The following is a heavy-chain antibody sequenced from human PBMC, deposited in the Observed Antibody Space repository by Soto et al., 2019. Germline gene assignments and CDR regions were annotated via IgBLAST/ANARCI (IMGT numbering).Heavy chain of an antibody. CDR3: ARTTAVPNTLRSRYFFDY. V-gene: IGHV4-61*01. D-gene: IGHD4-17*01. CDR2: VYYSGTT. CDR1: GGSVSDKTYY. Sequence: QVQLQESGPGLLKPSETLSLTCSVSGGSVSDKTYYWSWIRQPPGKRLEWIGYVYYSGTTNYNPSLKSRVTISVDLSKSRFSLRLSSVTTADTALYSCARTTAVPNTLRSRYFFDYWGQGTLVPVSS. J-gene: IGHJ4*02.